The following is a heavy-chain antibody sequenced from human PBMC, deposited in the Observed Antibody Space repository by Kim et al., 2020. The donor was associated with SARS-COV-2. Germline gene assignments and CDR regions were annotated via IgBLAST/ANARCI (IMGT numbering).Heavy chain of an antibody. J-gene: IGHJ6*02. CDR3: ARDYCSSTSCLIYYYYGMDV. CDR2: ISSSSSYI. CDR1: GFTFSSYS. V-gene: IGHV3-21*01. Sequence: GGSLRLSCAASGFTFSSYSMNWVRQAPGKGLEWVSSISSSSSYIYYADSVKGRFTISRDNAKNSLYLQMNSLRAEDTAVYYCARDYCSSTSCLIYYYYGMDVWGQGTTVTVSS. D-gene: IGHD2-2*01.